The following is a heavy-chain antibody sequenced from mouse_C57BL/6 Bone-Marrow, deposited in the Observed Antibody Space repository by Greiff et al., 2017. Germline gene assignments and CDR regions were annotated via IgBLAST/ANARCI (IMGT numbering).Heavy chain of an antibody. Sequence: QVRLQQPGAELVKPGASVKLSCKASGYTFTSYWMHWVKQRPGQGLEWIGMIHPNSGSTNYNEKFKSKATLTVDKSSSTAYMQLSSLTSEDSAVYYCARHYYGSSLYYYAMDYWGQGTSVTVSS. J-gene: IGHJ4*01. D-gene: IGHD1-1*01. CDR1: GYTFTSYW. CDR2: IHPNSGST. CDR3: ARHYYGSSLYYYAMDY. V-gene: IGHV1-64*01.